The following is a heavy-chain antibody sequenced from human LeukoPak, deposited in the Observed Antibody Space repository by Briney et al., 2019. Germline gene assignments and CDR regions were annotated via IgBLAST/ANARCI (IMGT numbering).Heavy chain of an antibody. J-gene: IGHJ4*02. CDR2: INAGNGNT. Sequence: ASVKVSCKASGYTFTSYAMHWVRRAPGQRLEWMGWINAGNGNTKYSQKFQDRVTITRDTSASTAYMELSSLRSEDTAVYYCARDSGYSYAPPDYWGQGTLVTVSS. V-gene: IGHV1-3*01. D-gene: IGHD5-18*01. CDR3: ARDSGYSYAPPDY. CDR1: GYTFTSYA.